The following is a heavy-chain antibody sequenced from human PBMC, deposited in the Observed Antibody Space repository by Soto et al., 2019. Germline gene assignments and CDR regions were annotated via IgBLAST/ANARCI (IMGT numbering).Heavy chain of an antibody. CDR3: ARRGSR. D-gene: IGHD2-15*01. Sequence: DVQLVESGGGLVQPGGSLRLSCAASGFTFSSSEMYWVRQAPGKGLEWISYIHPGGQTIFYAESVKGRFTISRDNAKHSVYLQMNSLRAGDTAVYYCARRGSRWGRGTKVTVSS. J-gene: IGHJ3*01. CDR1: GFTFSSSE. V-gene: IGHV3-48*03. CDR2: IHPGGQTI.